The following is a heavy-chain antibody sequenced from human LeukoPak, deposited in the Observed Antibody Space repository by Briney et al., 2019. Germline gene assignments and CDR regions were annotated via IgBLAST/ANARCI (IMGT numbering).Heavy chain of an antibody. Sequence: SVKVSCKASGGTFSSYAISWVRQAPGHGLEWMGGIIPIFGTANYAQKFQGRVTITTDESTSTAYMELSSLRSEDTAVYYCACSGYYLEGTCNWFDPWGQGTLVTVSS. CDR1: GGTFSSYA. J-gene: IGHJ5*02. V-gene: IGHV1-69*05. CDR2: IIPIFGTA. D-gene: IGHD3-22*01. CDR3: ACSGYYLEGTCNWFDP.